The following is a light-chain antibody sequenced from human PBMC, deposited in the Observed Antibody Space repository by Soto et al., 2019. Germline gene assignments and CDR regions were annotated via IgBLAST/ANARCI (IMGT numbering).Light chain of an antibody. Sequence: ESVLTQSPGTLSLSPGERATHSCRVSQSVSSSYLAWYQQKPGQAPRLLIYGASSRATGIPDRFSGSGSGTDFTLTISRLEPEDFAVYYCQQYGSSSWTFGQGTKVDIK. CDR2: GAS. CDR3: QQYGSSSWT. CDR1: QSVSSSY. J-gene: IGKJ1*01. V-gene: IGKV3-20*01.